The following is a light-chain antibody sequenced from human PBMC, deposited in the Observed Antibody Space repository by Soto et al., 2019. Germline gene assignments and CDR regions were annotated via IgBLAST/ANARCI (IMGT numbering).Light chain of an antibody. Sequence: EILFTQSPGPLSLSPGERAPLSFRALQSVSSSYLAWYQQKSGQAPRLLIYGASTRATGIPARFSGSGSGTEFTLTISTLQSEDFALYYCQQYNNWPPLTFGGGTKVDIK. J-gene: IGKJ4*01. V-gene: IGKV3-15*01. CDR1: QSVSSSY. CDR3: QQYNNWPPLT. CDR2: GAS.